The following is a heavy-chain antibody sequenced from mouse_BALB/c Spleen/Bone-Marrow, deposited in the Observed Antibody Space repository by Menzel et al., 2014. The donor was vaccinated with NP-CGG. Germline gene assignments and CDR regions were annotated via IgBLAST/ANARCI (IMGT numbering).Heavy chain of an antibody. D-gene: IGHD2-10*02. Sequence: LVESGAELVRPGTSVKASCKASGYAFTNYLIEWVKQRPGQGLEWIGVINPGSGGTNYNEKFKGKATLTADKSSSTAYMQLSILTSDNSAVYFCARSRYGKGGMDYWGQGNSVTVAS. CDR1: GYAFTNYL. CDR3: ARSRYGKGGMDY. V-gene: IGHV1-54*01. J-gene: IGHJ4*01. CDR2: INPGSGGT.